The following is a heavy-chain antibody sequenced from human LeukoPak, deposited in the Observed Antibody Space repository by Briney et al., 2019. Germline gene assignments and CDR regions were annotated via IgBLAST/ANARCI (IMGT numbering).Heavy chain of an antibody. CDR1: GFTVSSNY. D-gene: IGHD2-2*01. Sequence: PGGSLRLSCAASGFTVSSNYMSWVRQAPGKGLEWVSVIYAGGTTYYADSVKGRFTISRDKDTLYLQMNSLRVEDTAVYYCAKMHCSTTSCPYYMDVWGNGTTVTVSS. CDR2: IYAGGTT. J-gene: IGHJ6*03. V-gene: IGHV3-53*01. CDR3: AKMHCSTTSCPYYMDV.